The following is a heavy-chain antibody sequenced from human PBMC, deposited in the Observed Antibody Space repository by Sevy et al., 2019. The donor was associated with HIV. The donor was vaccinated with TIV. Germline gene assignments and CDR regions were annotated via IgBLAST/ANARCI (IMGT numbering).Heavy chain of an antibody. Sequence: ASVKVSCKVSGHTLSEFAMHWVRLAPGKGLEWMGTFDPEDGKTLHAQKFQGRVTMTEDTSTDTAYMEVNNLRSEDTAVYYCATTKDYYDSSGYPFDYWGQGPLVTVSS. V-gene: IGHV1-24*01. D-gene: IGHD3-22*01. CDR3: ATTKDYYDSSGYPFDY. J-gene: IGHJ4*02. CDR1: GHTLSEFA. CDR2: FDPEDGKT.